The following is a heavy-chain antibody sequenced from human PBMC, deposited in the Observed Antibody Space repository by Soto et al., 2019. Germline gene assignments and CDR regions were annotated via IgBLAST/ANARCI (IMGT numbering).Heavy chain of an antibody. Sequence: QITLKESGPTLVKPTQTLTLTCTFSGFSLSTSGVGVGWIRQPPGKALEWLALIYWDDDKRYSPSLKSRLTITKDTSKNQVVLTMTNMDPVDTATYYCGYYYDSGGYWGGWFDPWGQGTLVTVSS. J-gene: IGHJ5*02. CDR2: IYWDDDK. V-gene: IGHV2-5*02. CDR1: GFSLSTSGVG. CDR3: GYYYDSGGYWGGWFDP. D-gene: IGHD3-22*01.